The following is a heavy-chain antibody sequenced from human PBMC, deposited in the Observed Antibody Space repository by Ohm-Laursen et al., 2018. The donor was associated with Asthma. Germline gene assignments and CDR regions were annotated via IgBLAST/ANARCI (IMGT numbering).Heavy chain of an antibody. J-gene: IGHJ4*02. V-gene: IGHV3-23*01. D-gene: IGHD3-10*01. Sequence: SPRLSRSASGFTFSSYAMNWVRQAPGKGLEWVSAISGSGGSTYYADSVKGRFTISRDNSKNTLYLQMNSLRAEDTAVYYCAKDRNYYASGSYFDYWGQGTLVTVSS. CDR2: ISGSGGST. CDR1: GFTFSSYA. CDR3: AKDRNYYASGSYFDY.